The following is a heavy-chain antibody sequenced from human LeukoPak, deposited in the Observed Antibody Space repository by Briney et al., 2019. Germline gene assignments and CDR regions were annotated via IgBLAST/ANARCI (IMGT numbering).Heavy chain of an antibody. CDR3: AKDRTSVGATTDY. D-gene: IGHD1-26*01. Sequence: GGSLRLSCAASGFTLSSYAMSWVRQAPGKGLEWVSAISGSGGSTYYADSVKGRFTISRDNSKNTLYLQMNSLRAEDTAVYYCAKDRTSVGATTDYWGQGTLVTVSS. J-gene: IGHJ4*02. CDR1: GFTLSSYA. V-gene: IGHV3-23*01. CDR2: ISGSGGST.